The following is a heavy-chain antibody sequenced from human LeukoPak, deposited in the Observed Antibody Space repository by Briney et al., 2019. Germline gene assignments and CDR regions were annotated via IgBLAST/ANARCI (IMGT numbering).Heavy chain of an antibody. J-gene: IGHJ4*02. CDR1: GFTFDDYG. CDR2: ISSSSSYI. Sequence: GGSLRLSCAASGFTFDDYGMSWVRQAPGKGLEWVSSISSSSSYIYYADSVKGRFTISRDNAKNSLYLQMNSLRAEDTAVYYCARVSRGKLDYWGQGTLVTVSS. V-gene: IGHV3-21*01. CDR3: ARVSRGKLDY.